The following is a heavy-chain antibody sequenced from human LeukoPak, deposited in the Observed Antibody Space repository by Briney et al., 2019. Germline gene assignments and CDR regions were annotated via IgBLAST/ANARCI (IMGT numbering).Heavy chain of an antibody. D-gene: IGHD3-10*01. CDR3: ARSRQASGLFNS. J-gene: IGHJ5*01. CDR2: IYDRGPA. V-gene: IGHV4-59*12. CDR1: GGSISSYY. Sequence: SETLSLTYTVSGGSISSYYWSWVRQPPGKGLEWIGCIYDRGPAYYNPSLKSRFTISVDRPKNQFFLNVTSLTAADTAVYYCARSRQASGLFNSWGQGTLVVVSS.